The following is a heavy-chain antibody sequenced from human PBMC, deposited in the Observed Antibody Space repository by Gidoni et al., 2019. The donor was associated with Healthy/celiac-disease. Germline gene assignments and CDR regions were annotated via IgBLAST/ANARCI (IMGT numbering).Heavy chain of an antibody. J-gene: IGHJ3*02. CDR1: GFTFSSYA. V-gene: IGHV3-23*01. CDR2: ISGSGGST. Sequence: EVHLFESGVVLVLPWGSLRLSCAASGFTFSSYAMRWVRQAPGKGLEWVSAISGSGGSTYYEESVKGRFTISRDKSKNTLDLQMNSLRAEDTAVYYCAKFANRGAFDIWGQGTMVTVSS. CDR3: AKFANRGAFDI.